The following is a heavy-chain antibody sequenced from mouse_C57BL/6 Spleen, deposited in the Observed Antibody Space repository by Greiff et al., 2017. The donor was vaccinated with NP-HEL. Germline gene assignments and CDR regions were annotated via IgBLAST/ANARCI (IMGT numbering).Heavy chain of an antibody. CDR2: ISSGGSYT. CDR3: ARPYYGSRGSYFDY. Sequence: EVQVLESGGDLVKPGASLKLSCAASGFTFSSYGMSWVSQTPDKRLEWVATISSGGSYTYYPDSVKGRFTISRDNAKNTLYLQMSSLKSEDTAMYYCARPYYGSRGSYFDYWGQGTTLTVSS. CDR1: GFTFSSYG. V-gene: IGHV5-6*01. D-gene: IGHD1-1*01. J-gene: IGHJ2*01.